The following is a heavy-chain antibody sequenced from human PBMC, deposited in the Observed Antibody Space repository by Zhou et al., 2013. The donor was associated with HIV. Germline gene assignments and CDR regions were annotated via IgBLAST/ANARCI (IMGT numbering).Heavy chain of an antibody. Sequence: QVQLVQSGAEVKKPGSSVKVSCQASRGTFTTHAITWVRQAPGQGFEWMGRIIPILGITNYAQTLQGRVTITADTSTTTAYMELTSLTSEDTAVYYCASRRGGGDAGLDYWGQGTLVVVSS. CDR1: RGTFTTHA. D-gene: IGHD2-21*02. V-gene: IGHV1-69*04. CDR3: ASRRGGGDAGLDY. J-gene: IGHJ4*02. CDR2: IIPILGIT.